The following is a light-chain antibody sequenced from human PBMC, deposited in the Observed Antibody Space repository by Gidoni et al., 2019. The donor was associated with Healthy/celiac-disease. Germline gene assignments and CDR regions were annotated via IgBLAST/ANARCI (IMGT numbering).Light chain of an antibody. V-gene: IGKV1-39*01. CDR1: QSIIIY. CDR2: AAS. Sequence: DIQMTPSPSSLSASVGDRVTITCRASQSIIIYLNWYQQKPGKAPKLLIYAASSLQSGVPSRFSGGGSGTDFTLTISSLQPEDVATYYCQQSYSTPSITFGQXTRLEIK. CDR3: QQSYSTPSIT. J-gene: IGKJ5*01.